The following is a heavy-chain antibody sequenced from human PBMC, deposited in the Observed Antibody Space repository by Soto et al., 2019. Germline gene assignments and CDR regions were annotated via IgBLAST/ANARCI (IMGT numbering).Heavy chain of an antibody. CDR3: ARVEGGSHAIDY. CDR1: GYTFTSYA. J-gene: IGHJ4*02. D-gene: IGHD1-26*01. V-gene: IGHV1-3*01. CDR2: INAGNGNT. Sequence: ASVKVSCKASGYTFTSYAMHWVRQAPGQRLEWMGWINAGNGNTKYSQKFQGRVTITRDTSASTAYMELSSLRSEDTAVYYCARVEGGSHAIDYWGQGTLVTVSS.